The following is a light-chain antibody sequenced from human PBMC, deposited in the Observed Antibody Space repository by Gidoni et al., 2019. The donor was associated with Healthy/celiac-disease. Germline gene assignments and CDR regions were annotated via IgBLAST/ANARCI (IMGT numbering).Light chain of an antibody. CDR3: QQYYSTPRT. V-gene: IGKV4-1*01. J-gene: IGKJ2*01. CDR1: QSVLYSSNNKNY. CDR2: WAS. Sequence: DIVLTQSPDSLAVSLVDMATINCKSSQSVLYSSNNKNYLAWYQQKPGQPPKLLIYWASTRESGVPDRLSGSGSGTDFTLTISSLQAEDVAVYYCQQYYSTPRTFGPGTKLEIK.